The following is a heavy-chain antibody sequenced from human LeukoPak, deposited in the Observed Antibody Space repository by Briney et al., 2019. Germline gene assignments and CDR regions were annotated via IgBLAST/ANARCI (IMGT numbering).Heavy chain of an antibody. CDR1: GFTFSGYS. J-gene: IGHJ4*02. CDR2: ITSSSTI. V-gene: IGHV3-48*01. Sequence: GGSLRLSCAASGFTFSGYSMNWVRQAPGKGLEWVSYITSSSTIYYADSVKGRFTISRDNAKNSLYLQMNSLRAEDTAVYYCARRGAVAGTVDYWGQGTLVTVSS. CDR3: ARRGAVAGTVDY. D-gene: IGHD6-19*01.